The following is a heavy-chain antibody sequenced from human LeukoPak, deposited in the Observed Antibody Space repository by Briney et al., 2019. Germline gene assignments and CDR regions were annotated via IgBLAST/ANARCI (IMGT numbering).Heavy chain of an antibody. Sequence: SETLSLTCSVSGDSINNNFWTWIRQPPGKRLEWIGYIHHSGTTNYNPSLNSRVTMLIDASKNQISLKLSSVTAADTAVYYCVRVIRSWFDTWGQGTLVTVSS. CDR3: VRVIRSWFDT. CDR1: GDSINNNF. J-gene: IGHJ5*02. V-gene: IGHV4-59*01. CDR2: IHHSGTT.